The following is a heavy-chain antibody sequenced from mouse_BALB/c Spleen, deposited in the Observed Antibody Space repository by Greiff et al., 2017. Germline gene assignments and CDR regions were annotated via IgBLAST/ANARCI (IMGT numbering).Heavy chain of an antibody. D-gene: IGHD1-1*01. J-gene: IGHJ3*01. V-gene: IGHV1S56*01. Sequence: QVQLQQSGPELAKPGALVKISCKASRYTFTSYDIYWVKQRPGQGLEWIGWIYPGDGSTKYNEKFKGKATLTADKSSSTAYMQLSSLTSENSAVYFCARTNYYGSSTPFAYWGQGTLVTVSA. CDR3: ARTNYYGSSTPFAY. CDR2: IYPGDGST. CDR1: RYTFTSYD.